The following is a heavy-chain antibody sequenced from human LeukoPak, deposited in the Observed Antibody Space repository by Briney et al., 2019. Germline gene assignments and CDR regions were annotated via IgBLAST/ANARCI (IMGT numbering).Heavy chain of an antibody. D-gene: IGHD6-6*01. V-gene: IGHV3-48*03. CDR2: ISSSGSTI. J-gene: IGHJ3*02. Sequence: PGGSLRLSCAASGFTFSSYEMNWVRQAPGKGLEWVSYISSSGSTIYYADSVKGRFTISRDNSKNTLYLQMNSLRAEDTAVYYCARETPKWYSSSFPPNAFDIWGQGTMVTVSS. CDR1: GFTFSSYE. CDR3: ARETPKWYSSSFPPNAFDI.